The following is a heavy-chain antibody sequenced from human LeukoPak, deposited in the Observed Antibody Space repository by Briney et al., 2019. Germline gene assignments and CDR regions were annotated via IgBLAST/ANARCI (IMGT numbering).Heavy chain of an antibody. Sequence: SVKVSCKASGGTFISYAISWVRQAPGQGLEWMGGIIPIFGTANYAQKFQGRVTITADESTSTAYMELSSLRSEDTAVYYCARVGLPDYYGMDVWGQGTTVTVSS. V-gene: IGHV1-69*13. CDR1: GGTFISYA. D-gene: IGHD1-26*01. J-gene: IGHJ6*02. CDR3: ARVGLPDYYGMDV. CDR2: IIPIFGTA.